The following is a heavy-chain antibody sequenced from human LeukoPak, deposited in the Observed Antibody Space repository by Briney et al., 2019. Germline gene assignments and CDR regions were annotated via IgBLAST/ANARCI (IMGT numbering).Heavy chain of an antibody. D-gene: IGHD2-15*01. J-gene: IGHJ4*02. V-gene: IGHV1-18*01. CDR1: GYTFTSYG. CDR3: ARAGHVVAATPIDY. CDR2: ISAYNGNT. Sequence: ASVKVSCKASGYTFTSYGISWVRQAPGQGLEWMGWISAYNGNTNYAQKLQGRVTMTTDTSTSTAYMELRSLGSDDTAVYYCARAGHVVAATPIDYWGQGTLVTVSS.